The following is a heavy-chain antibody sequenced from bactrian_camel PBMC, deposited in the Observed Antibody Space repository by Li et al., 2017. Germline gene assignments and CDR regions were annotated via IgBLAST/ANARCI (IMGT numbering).Heavy chain of an antibody. J-gene: IGHJ4*01. D-gene: IGHD5*01. CDR2: IRRDGGET. CDR1: GHSRGSNC. CDR3: AADPGSRTSCLAQSLYKY. V-gene: IGHV3S45*01. Sequence: HVQLVESGGGSVQAGGSLRLSCKVSGHSRGSNCVGWYRLPPGRAPAEREGIAAIRRDGGETWYAASVKGRFTISRDSAKNTVYLQMANLQPEDTARYFCAADPGSRTSCLAQSLYKYWGQGTQVTVS.